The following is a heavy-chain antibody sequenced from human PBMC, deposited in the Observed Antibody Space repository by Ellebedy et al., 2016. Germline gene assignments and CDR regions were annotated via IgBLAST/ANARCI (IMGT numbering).Heavy chain of an antibody. CDR1: GYTFTGYY. Sequence: ASVKVSXXASGYTFTGYYMHWVRQAPGQGLEWMGWINPNSGGTNYAQRFQGRVTMTRDTSTSTVYMELSSLRSEDTAVYYCAREPIVVVTAPAGRGAFDIWGQGTMVTVSS. CDR2: INPNSGGT. V-gene: IGHV1-2*02. CDR3: AREPIVVVTAPAGRGAFDI. D-gene: IGHD2-21*02. J-gene: IGHJ3*02.